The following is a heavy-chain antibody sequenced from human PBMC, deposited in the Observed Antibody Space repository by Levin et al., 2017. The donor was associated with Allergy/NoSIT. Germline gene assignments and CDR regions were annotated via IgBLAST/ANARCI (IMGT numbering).Heavy chain of an antibody. J-gene: IGHJ4*02. CDR2: ISAYNGNT. D-gene: IGHD3-9*01. CDR1: GYTFNSYD. V-gene: IGHV1-18*01. CDR3: SRRYYVILTGYYIFDY. Sequence: VASVKVSCKASGYTFNSYDISWVRQAPGQGLEWMGWISAYNGNTNYAQKLQGRVTMTTDTSTSTAYMELRSLRSDDTAVYYCSRRYYVILTGYYIFDYWGQGTLVTVSS.